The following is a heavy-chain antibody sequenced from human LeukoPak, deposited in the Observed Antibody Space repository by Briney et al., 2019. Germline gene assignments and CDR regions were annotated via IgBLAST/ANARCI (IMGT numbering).Heavy chain of an antibody. V-gene: IGHV3-66*01. Sequence: GGSLRLSCAASGFTVSGNYMSWVRQAPGKGLEWVSVIYSGGSTYYADSVKGRFTISRDNSKNTLYLQMNSLRAEDTAVYYCARAGVVVVLDAFDIWGQGTMVTVSS. CDR1: GFTVSGNY. J-gene: IGHJ3*02. D-gene: IGHD3-22*01. CDR2: IYSGGST. CDR3: ARAGVVVVLDAFDI.